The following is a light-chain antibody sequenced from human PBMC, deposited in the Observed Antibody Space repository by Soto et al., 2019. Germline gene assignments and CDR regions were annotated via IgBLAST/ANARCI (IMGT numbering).Light chain of an antibody. CDR3: QQRSNWRPSLLT. CDR1: QSVSSY. V-gene: IGKV3-11*01. Sequence: EIVLTQSPATLSLSPGERATLSCRASQSVSSYLAWYQQKPGQAPRLLIYDASNRATGIPARFSGSGSGTDFTLTISSLEPEDFAVYYCQQRSNWRPSLLTFGPGTKVDIK. CDR2: DAS. J-gene: IGKJ3*01.